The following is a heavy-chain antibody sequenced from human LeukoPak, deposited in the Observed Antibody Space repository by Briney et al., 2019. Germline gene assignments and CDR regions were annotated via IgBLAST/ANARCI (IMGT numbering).Heavy chain of an antibody. V-gene: IGHV3-7*01. CDR2: IKQDGSEK. D-gene: IGHD6-13*01. CDR1: GSTFSNYW. CDR3: AKGAAAGVYYFDY. Sequence: GGSLRLSCAASGSTFSNYWMSWVRQAPGKGLEWVANIKQDGSEKYYVDSVKGRFTISRDNSKNTLYLQMNSLRAEDTAVYYCAKGAAAGVYYFDYWGQGTLVTVSS. J-gene: IGHJ4*02.